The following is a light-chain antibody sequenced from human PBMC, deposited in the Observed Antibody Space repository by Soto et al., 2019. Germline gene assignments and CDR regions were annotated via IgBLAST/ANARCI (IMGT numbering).Light chain of an antibody. CDR3: QAWGSGTWV. V-gene: IGLV4-69*01. CDR1: SGHSYYP. J-gene: IGLJ3*02. CDR2: INGDGSH. Sequence: QPVLTQSPSASASLGASVKLTCTLSSGHSYYPIAWHHQPPDKGPRFLMKINGDGSHSNADGFPDRFSGSSSGAERYLSISSIQSEDEGDYYCQAWGSGTWVFGGGTKLTVL.